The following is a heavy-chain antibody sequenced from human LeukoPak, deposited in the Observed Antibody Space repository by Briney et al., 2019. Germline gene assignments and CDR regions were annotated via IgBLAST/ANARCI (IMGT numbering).Heavy chain of an antibody. CDR3: ARRLEDIVVVPAAFDAFDI. Sequence: PSETLSLTCTVSGGSISSSSYYWGWIRQPPGKGLEWIGSIYYSGSTYYNPSLKSRVTISVDTSKNQFSLKLSSVTAADTAVYYCARRLEDIVVVPAAFDAFDIWGQGTMVTVSS. V-gene: IGHV4-39*01. CDR2: IYYSGST. J-gene: IGHJ3*02. D-gene: IGHD2-2*01. CDR1: GGSISSSSYY.